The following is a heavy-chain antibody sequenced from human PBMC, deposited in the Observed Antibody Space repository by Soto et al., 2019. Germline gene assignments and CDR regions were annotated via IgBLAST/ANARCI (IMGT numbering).Heavy chain of an antibody. CDR1: GGTFSSYA. CDR3: ARSGHYDSSGYWNWFDP. D-gene: IGHD3-22*01. Sequence: SVKVSCKASGGTFSSYAISWVRQAPGQGLEWLGGIIPIFGTANYAQKFQGRVTITADESTSTAYMELSSLRSEDTAVYYCARSGHYDSSGYWNWFDPWGQGTLVTVSS. V-gene: IGHV1-69*13. CDR2: IIPIFGTA. J-gene: IGHJ5*02.